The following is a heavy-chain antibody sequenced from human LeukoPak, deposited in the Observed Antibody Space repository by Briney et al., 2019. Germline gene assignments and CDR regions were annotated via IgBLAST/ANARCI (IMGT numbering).Heavy chain of an antibody. V-gene: IGHV4-61*01. CDR3: ARVGDFYDAFDI. Sequence: PSETLSLTCTVSGGSVSSGSYYWSWIRQPPGKGLEWIGCIYYSGSTNHNPSLKSRVTISVDTSKNQFSLKLSSVTAADTAVYYCARVGDFYDAFDIWGQGTMVTVSS. CDR2: IYYSGST. J-gene: IGHJ3*02. CDR1: GGSVSSGSYY. D-gene: IGHD2/OR15-2a*01.